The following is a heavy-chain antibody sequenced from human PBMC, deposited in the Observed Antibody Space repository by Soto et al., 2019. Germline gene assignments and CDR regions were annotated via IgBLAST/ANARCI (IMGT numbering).Heavy chain of an antibody. V-gene: IGHV1-18*01. J-gene: IGHJ6*02. Sequence: QVQLVQSGAEVKKPGASVKVSCKASGYTFTSYGISWVRQAPGQGLEWMGWISAYNGNTNYAQKLQGRVTMTTDTSTSTAYMELRSLRSDDTAVYYCARDGDLRAPYYYDSSGYSNNTKHYYYYYGMDVWGQGTTVTVSS. CDR2: ISAYNGNT. CDR3: ARDGDLRAPYYYDSSGYSNNTKHYYYYYGMDV. D-gene: IGHD3-22*01. CDR1: GYTFTSYG.